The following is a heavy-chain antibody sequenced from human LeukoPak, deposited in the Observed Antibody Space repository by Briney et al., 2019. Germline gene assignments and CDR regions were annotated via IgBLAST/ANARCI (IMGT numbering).Heavy chain of an antibody. V-gene: IGHV1-2*02. CDR1: GYTFTDYH. CDR2: INPNSGDT. CDR3: AREYSGSPLPSRPYYYYYYGMDV. D-gene: IGHD1-26*01. J-gene: IGHJ6*02. Sequence: GASVNVSCKAFGYTFTDYHMHWVRQAARQGLEWMGWINPNSGDTNYAQKFQGRVTMTRDTSISTAYMELSRLRSDDTAVYYCAREYSGSPLPSRPYYYYYYGMDVWGQGTTVTVSS.